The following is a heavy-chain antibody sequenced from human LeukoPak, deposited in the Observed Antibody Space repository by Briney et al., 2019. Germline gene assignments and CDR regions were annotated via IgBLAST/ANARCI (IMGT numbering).Heavy chain of an antibody. CDR2: IIGRGRST. V-gene: IGHV3-23*01. CDR3: AKADYYADHLFDY. Sequence: GGSLRLSCAASGLTFSTYAMSWARQAPGKGREGVSSIIGRGRSTYSAASVKGRFPISRENSKISLSVHVHTLRPQDTAVYYCAKADYYADHLFDYWGQGTLVTVSS. J-gene: IGHJ4*02. D-gene: IGHD3-10*01. CDR1: GLTFSTYA.